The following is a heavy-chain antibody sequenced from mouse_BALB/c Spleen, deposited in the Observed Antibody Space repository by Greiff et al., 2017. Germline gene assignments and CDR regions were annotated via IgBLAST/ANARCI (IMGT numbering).Heavy chain of an antibody. Sequence: DVQLQESGPGLVKPSQSLSLTCSVTGYSITSGYYWNWIRQFPGNKLEWMGYISYDGSNNYNPSLKNRISITRDTSKNQFFLKLNSVTTEDTATYYCARERYDDYFDYWGQGTTLTVAS. CDR2: ISYDGSN. V-gene: IGHV3-6*02. CDR3: ARERYDDYFDY. J-gene: IGHJ2*01. D-gene: IGHD2-14*01. CDR1: GYSITSGYY.